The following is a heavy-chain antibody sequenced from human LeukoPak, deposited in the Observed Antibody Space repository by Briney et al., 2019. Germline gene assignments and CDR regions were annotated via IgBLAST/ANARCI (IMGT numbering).Heavy chain of an antibody. CDR3: ARGWGATVTEYSYDYGMDV. CDR2: IRCDGGNK. V-gene: IGHV3-33*08. CDR1: GFTFSSYA. Sequence: RSLRLSCAASGFTFSSYAMHWVRQAPGKGLEWVSVIRCDGGNKYYADSVKGRFTISRDNSKNTLYLQMNSLRAEDTAVYYCARGWGATVTEYSYDYGMDVWGQGTTVTVSS. D-gene: IGHD4-11*01. J-gene: IGHJ6*02.